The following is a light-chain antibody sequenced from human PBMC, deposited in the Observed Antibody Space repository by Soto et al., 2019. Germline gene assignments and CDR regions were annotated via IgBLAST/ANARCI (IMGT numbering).Light chain of an antibody. Sequence: IVLTQSPGTLSLSPGERATLSCRASQSVSSSYLAWYQQKPGQAPRLLIYGASSRATGIPDRFSGSGSGTDFTLTISILEPEDFAVYYCQQYGRSPPWTFGQGTKVEIK. CDR1: QSVSSSY. V-gene: IGKV3-20*01. J-gene: IGKJ1*01. CDR3: QQYGRSPPWT. CDR2: GAS.